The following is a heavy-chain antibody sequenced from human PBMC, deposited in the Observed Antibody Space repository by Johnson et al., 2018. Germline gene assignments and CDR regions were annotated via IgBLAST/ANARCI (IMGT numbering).Heavy chain of an antibody. CDR1: GGTFSSYA. CDR3: ARGKGGNWFGSYYYYGMDV. Sequence: QVQLVQSGAEVKKPGSSVKVSCKASGGTFSSYAISWVRQAPGQGLEWMGGIIPIFGTANYAQKFQGRVTITADESTSTAYMELSSLRSEDTAVYDCARGKGGNWFGSYYYYGMDVWGKGTTVTVSS. D-gene: IGHD3-10*01. V-gene: IGHV1-69*01. CDR2: IIPIFGTA. J-gene: IGHJ6*04.